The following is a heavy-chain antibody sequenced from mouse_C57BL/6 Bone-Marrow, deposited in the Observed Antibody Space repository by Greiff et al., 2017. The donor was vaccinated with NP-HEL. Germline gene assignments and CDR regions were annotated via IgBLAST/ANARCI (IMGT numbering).Heavy chain of an antibody. Sequence: EVKVEESGGGLVQPGGSMKLSCAASGFTFSDAWMDWVRQSPEKGLEWVAEIRNKANNHATYYAESVKGRFTISRDDSKSSVYLQMNSLRAEDTGIYYCTRIANRVVYFDYWGQGTTLTVSS. V-gene: IGHV6-6*01. CDR1: GFTFSDAW. CDR2: IRNKANNHAT. J-gene: IGHJ2*01. CDR3: TRIANRVVYFDY. D-gene: IGHD4-1*01.